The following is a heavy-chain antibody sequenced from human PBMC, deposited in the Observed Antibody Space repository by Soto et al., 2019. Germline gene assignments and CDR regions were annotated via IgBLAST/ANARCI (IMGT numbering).Heavy chain of an antibody. CDR2: IYYSGST. D-gene: IGHD3-22*01. CDR3: AREVVAGSSGYCDY. CDR1: GGSISSGDYY. J-gene: IGHJ4*02. V-gene: IGHV4-30-4*01. Sequence: PSETLFLTCTVSGGSISSGDYYWSWIRQPPGKGLEWIGYIYYSGSTYYNPSLKSRVTISVDTSKNQFSLKLSSVTAADTAVYYCAREVVAGSSGYCDYWGQGALVTVSS.